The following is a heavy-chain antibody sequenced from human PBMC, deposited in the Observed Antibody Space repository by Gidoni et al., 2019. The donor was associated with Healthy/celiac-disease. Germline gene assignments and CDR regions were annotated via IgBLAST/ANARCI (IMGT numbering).Heavy chain of an antibody. D-gene: IGHD3-22*01. CDR1: GFPFSSYS. J-gene: IGHJ4*02. CDR2: ISSSSSYI. CDR3: ARGYYYDSSGYPTDTNDY. Sequence: EVQLVESGGGLVKPGGSLRLSCAASGFPFSSYSMNWVRQAPGKGLEWVSSISSSSSYIYYADSVKGRFTISRDNAKNSLYLQMNSLRAEDTAVYYCARGYYYDSSGYPTDTNDYWGQGTLVTVSS. V-gene: IGHV3-21*01.